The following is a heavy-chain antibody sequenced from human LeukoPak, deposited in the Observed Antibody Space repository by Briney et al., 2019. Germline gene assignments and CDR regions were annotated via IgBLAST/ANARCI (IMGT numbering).Heavy chain of an antibody. CDR2: ISSSSSYI. CDR1: GFTFSSYS. CDR3: ARDSLKVSGPAFDY. V-gene: IGHV3-21*01. D-gene: IGHD3-10*01. J-gene: IGHJ4*02. Sequence: GGSLRLSCAASGFTFSSYSMNWVRQAPGKGLEWVSSISSSSSYIYYADSVKGRFTISRDNAKNSLYLQMNSLRAEDTAVYYCARDSLKVSGPAFDYWGQGTLVTVSS.